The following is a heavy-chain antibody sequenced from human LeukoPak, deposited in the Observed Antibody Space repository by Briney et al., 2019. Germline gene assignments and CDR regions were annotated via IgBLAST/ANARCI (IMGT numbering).Heavy chain of an antibody. D-gene: IGHD2-2*01. CDR3: ARDAWDIVVVPAAIGYYYYMDV. Sequence: ASVKVSCKASGYTFTGYYMHWVRQAPGQGLEWMGWINPNSGGTNYAQKFQGRVTMTRDTSISTAYMELSRLRSEDTAVYYCARDAWDIVVVPAAIGYYYYMDVWGKGTTVTVSS. V-gene: IGHV1-2*02. CDR1: GYTFTGYY. J-gene: IGHJ6*03. CDR2: INPNSGGT.